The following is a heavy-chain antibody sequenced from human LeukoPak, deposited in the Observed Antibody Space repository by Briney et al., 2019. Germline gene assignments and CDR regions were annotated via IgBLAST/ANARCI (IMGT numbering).Heavy chain of an antibody. CDR2: IYHSGST. CDR3: ARDRAFLIGWAFDI. D-gene: IGHD3-9*01. Sequence: PSETLSLTCTVSGYSISSGYYWGWIRQPPGKGLEWIGSIYHSGSTYYNPSLKSRVTISVDTSKNQFSLKLSSVTAADTAVYYCARDRAFLIGWAFDIWGQGTMVTVSS. CDR1: GYSISSGYY. J-gene: IGHJ3*02. V-gene: IGHV4-38-2*02.